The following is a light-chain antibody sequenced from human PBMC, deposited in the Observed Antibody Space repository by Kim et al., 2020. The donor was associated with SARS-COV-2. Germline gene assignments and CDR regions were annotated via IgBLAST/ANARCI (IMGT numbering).Light chain of an antibody. CDR1: QSVSNH. V-gene: IGKV3-15*01. CDR2: GAS. CDR3: QQYDNWPPWT. Sequence: YPGERATLSGRARQSVSNHVAWYQQKAGQSPRLLIYGASTRAAGIPARFSGSGSGADFTLTISSLQSEDFAVYYCQQYDNWPPWTFGQGTKVDIK. J-gene: IGKJ1*01.